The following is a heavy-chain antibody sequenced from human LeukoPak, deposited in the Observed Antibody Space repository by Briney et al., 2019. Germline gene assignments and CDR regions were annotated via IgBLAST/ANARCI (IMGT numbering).Heavy chain of an antibody. V-gene: IGHV5-51*01. Sequence: GESLKISCKGSGYSFTSYWIGWVRQMPGKGLEWMGIIYPGDFDTRYSPSFQGQVTISADKSISTAYLQWSSLKASDTAMYYCASHGYSSSWIMGEYFQHWGQGTLVTVSS. CDR3: ASHGYSSSWIMGEYFQH. D-gene: IGHD6-13*01. CDR1: GYSFTSYW. CDR2: IYPGDFDT. J-gene: IGHJ1*01.